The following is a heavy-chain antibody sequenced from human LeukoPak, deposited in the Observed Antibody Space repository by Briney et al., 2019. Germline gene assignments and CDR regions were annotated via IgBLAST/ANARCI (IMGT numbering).Heavy chain of an antibody. CDR2: IYSGGST. CDR3: ARAGLVYYFDY. Sequence: TGGSLRLSCAASGFTVNNNYMGWVRQAPGKGLEWVSGIYSGGSTYYADSVKGRFTISRDNSKNTLYLQMNSLRAEDTAVYYCARAGLVYYFDYWGQGTLVTVSS. D-gene: IGHD3/OR15-3a*01. J-gene: IGHJ4*02. CDR1: GFTVNNNY. V-gene: IGHV3-53*01.